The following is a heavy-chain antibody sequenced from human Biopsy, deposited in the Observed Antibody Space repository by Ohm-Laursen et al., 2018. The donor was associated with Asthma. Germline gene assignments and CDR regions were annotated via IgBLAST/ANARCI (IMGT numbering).Heavy chain of an antibody. V-gene: IGHV3-30*04. Sequence: SLRLSCTASRFTYEMHWVRQAPGTGLEWVAVISYDGSSIYYADSVKGRFTISRDNSKNTLSLQMNSLTAEDTAVYYCAKEGGAGTHIEDWGQGTLVTVSS. CDR1: RFTYE. J-gene: IGHJ4*02. D-gene: IGHD6-19*01. CDR2: ISYDGSSI. CDR3: AKEGGAGTHIED.